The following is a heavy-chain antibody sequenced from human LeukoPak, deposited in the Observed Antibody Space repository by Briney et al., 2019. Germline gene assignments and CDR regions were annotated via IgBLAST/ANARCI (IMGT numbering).Heavy chain of an antibody. CDR1: GFTFSSYG. CDR3: AKDIVVVPAAMSH. V-gene: IGHV3-30*02. Sequence: GGSLRLSCAASGFTFSSYGMHWVRQAPGKGLEWVAFIRYDGSNKYYADFVKGRFTISRDNSKNTLYLQMNSLRAEDTAVYYCAKDIVVVPAAMSHWGQGTLVTVSS. J-gene: IGHJ4*02. CDR2: IRYDGSNK. D-gene: IGHD2-2*01.